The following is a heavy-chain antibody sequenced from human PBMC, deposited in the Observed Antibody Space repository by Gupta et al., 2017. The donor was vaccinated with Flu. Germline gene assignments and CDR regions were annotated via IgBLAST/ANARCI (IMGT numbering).Heavy chain of an antibody. Sequence: QVQLVQSGAEVKKPGSSVKISCRVSGGTFSTNAISWVRQASGRGLEWLGGIIPKFDTPNYAEKFQDRVTITADKSATTAYMEVSSLRSDDTAVYYCARDYDGTGTYYYYYFGMDVWGQGTTVTVSS. CDR2: IIPKFDTP. D-gene: IGHD1-7*01. CDR3: ARDYDGTGTYYYYYFGMDV. CDR1: GGTFSTNA. V-gene: IGHV1-69*06. J-gene: IGHJ6*02.